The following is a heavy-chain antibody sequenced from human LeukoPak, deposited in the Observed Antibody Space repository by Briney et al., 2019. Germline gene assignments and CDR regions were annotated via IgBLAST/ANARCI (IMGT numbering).Heavy chain of an antibody. V-gene: IGHV4-39*01. J-gene: IGHJ4*02. Sequence: PSETLSLTCTVSDGSISSSSYYWGWIRQPPGKGLEWIGSIYYSGSTYYNPSLKSRVTISVDTSKNQFSLKLSSVTAAGTAVYYCARLGRLRFLEWVKRGDYWGQGTLVTVSS. CDR3: ARLGRLRFLEWVKRGDY. D-gene: IGHD3-3*01. CDR2: IYYSGST. CDR1: DGSISSSSYY.